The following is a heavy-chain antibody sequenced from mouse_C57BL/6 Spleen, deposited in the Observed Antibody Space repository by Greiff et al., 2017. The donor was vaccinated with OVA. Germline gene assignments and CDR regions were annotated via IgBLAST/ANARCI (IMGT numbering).Heavy chain of an antibody. CDR1: GYTFTTYP. J-gene: IGHJ4*01. D-gene: IGHD1-1*01. CDR3: ARGRVITTVVDYYAMDY. CDR2: FHPYNDDT. Sequence: VQVVESGAELVKPGASVKMSCKASGYTFTTYPIEWMKQNHGKSLEWIGNFHPYNDDTKYNEKFKGKATLTVEKSSSTVYLELSRLTSDDSAVYYCARGRVITTVVDYYAMDYWGQGTSVTVSS. V-gene: IGHV1-47*01.